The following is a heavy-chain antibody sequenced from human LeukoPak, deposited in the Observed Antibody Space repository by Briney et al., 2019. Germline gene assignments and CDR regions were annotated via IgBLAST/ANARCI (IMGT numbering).Heavy chain of an antibody. Sequence: SETLSLTCTVAGGSISSYYWSWIRQPPGKGLEWIGYIYYSGSTNYNPSLKSRVTISVDTSKNQFSLKLSSVTAADTAVYYCARGGGIAAAPFDYWGQGTLVTVSS. CDR3: ARGGGIAAAPFDY. D-gene: IGHD6-13*01. V-gene: IGHV4-59*01. CDR1: GGSISSYY. CDR2: IYYSGST. J-gene: IGHJ4*02.